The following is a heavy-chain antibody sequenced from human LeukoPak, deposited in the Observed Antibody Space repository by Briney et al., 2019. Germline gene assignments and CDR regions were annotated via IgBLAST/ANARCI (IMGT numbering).Heavy chain of an antibody. CDR1: GFTFSGYG. CDR3: AKGSMDGWLVTYRYFEN. V-gene: IGHV3-33*06. Sequence: GGSLRLSCAASGFTFSGYGMHWVRQAPGKGLEWVAVIWYDHYNKYYADSVKGRFTISRDNSKNTLYLQMDSLRADDTAVYYCAKGSMDGWLVTYRYFENWGQGTLVTVSS. CDR2: IWYDHYNK. D-gene: IGHD6-19*01. J-gene: IGHJ4*02.